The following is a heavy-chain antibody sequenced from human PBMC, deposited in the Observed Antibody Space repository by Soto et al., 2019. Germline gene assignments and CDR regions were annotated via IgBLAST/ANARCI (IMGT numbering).Heavy chain of an antibody. J-gene: IGHJ4*02. D-gene: IGHD2-15*01. CDR3: AGCRLGSPAPVD. Sequence: GGSLRLSCAASGFTFSSYSMNWVRQAPGKGLEWVSSISSSSSYIYYADSVKGRFTISRDNAKNSLYLQMNSLRAEDTAVYYCAGCRLGSPAPVDWGQGTLVTVSS. CDR1: GFTFSSYS. CDR2: ISSSSSYI. V-gene: IGHV3-21*01.